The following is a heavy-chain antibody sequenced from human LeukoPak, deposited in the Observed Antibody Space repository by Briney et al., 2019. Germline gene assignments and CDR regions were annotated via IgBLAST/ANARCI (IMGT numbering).Heavy chain of an antibody. V-gene: IGHV3-23*01. Sequence: GGSLTLSCTASGFSFGNHVMSWVRQAPGKGLEWVAGLSGAGGKVFYADSAKGRFTISRDSSKNTLNLQMSSLRAEDTAVYFCAKCPSLIVVYWYFDLWGRGTRVTVSS. D-gene: IGHD3-22*01. J-gene: IGHJ2*01. CDR3: AKCPSLIVVYWYFDL. CDR1: GFSFGNHV. CDR2: LSGAGGKV.